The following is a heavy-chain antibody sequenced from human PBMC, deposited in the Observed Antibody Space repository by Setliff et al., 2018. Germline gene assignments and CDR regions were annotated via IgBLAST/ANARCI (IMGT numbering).Heavy chain of an antibody. CDR1: GYTFTSYY. J-gene: IGHJ4*02. CDR2: INPSGGST. CDR3: ARARCSGGSCPPFDY. V-gene: IGHV1-46*01. Sequence: ASVKVSCKASGYTFTSYYMHWVRQAPGQGLEWMGIINPSGGSTSYAQKFQGRVTMTRDTSISTAYMELSRLRSDDTAVYYCARARCSGGSCPPFDYWGQGTLVTVSS. D-gene: IGHD2-15*01.